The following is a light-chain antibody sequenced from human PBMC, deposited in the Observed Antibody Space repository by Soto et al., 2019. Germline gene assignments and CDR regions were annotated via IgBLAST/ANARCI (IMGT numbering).Light chain of an antibody. CDR2: GAS. CDR3: QQYGGSPKT. CDR1: QRVSSTY. V-gene: IGKV3-20*01. J-gene: IGKJ2*01. Sequence: EIVLTQSPGTLSLSPGQRATLSCRASQRVSSTYLAWYQQKPGQAPRILIYGASNRATGIPDKFSGSGSGTDFTLTINRLEPEDFAVYYCQQYGGSPKTFGQGTKLEI.